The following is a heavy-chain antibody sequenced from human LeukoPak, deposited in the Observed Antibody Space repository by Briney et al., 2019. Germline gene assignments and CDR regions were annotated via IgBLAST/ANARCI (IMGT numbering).Heavy chain of an antibody. Sequence: GGSLRLSCAASGFTFSSYSMNWVRQAQGKGLEWVSSISSSSSYIYYADSVKGPFTISRDNAKNSLYLQMNSLRAEDTAVYYCARDPQYYYYSSGYLELEPVDYWGQGTLVTVSS. CDR3: ARDPQYYYYSSGYLELEPVDY. CDR2: ISSSSSYI. CDR1: GFTFSSYS. J-gene: IGHJ4*02. V-gene: IGHV3-21*01. D-gene: IGHD3-22*01.